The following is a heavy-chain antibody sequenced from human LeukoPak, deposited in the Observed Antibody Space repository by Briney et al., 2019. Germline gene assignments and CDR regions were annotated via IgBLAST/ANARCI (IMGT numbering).Heavy chain of an antibody. CDR1: CYTFTNYG. CDR2: ISEYNRNT. J-gene: IGHJ6*02. V-gene: IGHV1-18*01. D-gene: IGHD2-15*01. Sequence: ASLKVSCKASCYTFTNYGISWLRQTPGQGLDWMGWISEYNRNTNYAQKLQGRITMTTDTSTSTAYMELRSLRSDDTAVYYCARGGYCSGGSCYSYYYYGMDVWGQGTTVTVSS. CDR3: ARGGYCSGGSCYSYYYYGMDV.